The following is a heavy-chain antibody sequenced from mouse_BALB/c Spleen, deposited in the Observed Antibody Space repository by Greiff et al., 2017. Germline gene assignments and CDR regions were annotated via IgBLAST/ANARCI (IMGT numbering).Heavy chain of an antibody. Sequence: EVQVVESGGGLVKPGGSLKLSCAASGFTFSSYAMSWVRQTPEKRLEWVASISSGGSTYYPDSVKGRFTISRDNARNILYLQMSSLMSEDTAMYYCARGSCSSYEWDYWGQGTSVTVSS. CDR2: ISSGGST. V-gene: IGHV5-6-5*01. J-gene: IGHJ4*01. CDR3: ARGSCSSYEWDY. D-gene: IGHD1-1*01. CDR1: GFTFSSYA.